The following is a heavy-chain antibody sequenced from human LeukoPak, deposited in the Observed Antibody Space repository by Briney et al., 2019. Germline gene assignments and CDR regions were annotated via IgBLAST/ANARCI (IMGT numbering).Heavy chain of an antibody. CDR1: GFTVSSNY. CDR3: ARLYGGNSEGDY. V-gene: IGHV3-66*02. J-gene: IGHJ4*02. D-gene: IGHD4-23*01. CDR2: IYTGGGT. Sequence: GGSLRLSCAASGFTVSSNYMSWVRQAPGKGLEWVSVIYTGGGTYHADSVKGRFTISRDNYKNTLFLQMDSLRAEDTAVYYCARLYGGNSEGDYWGQGTLVTVSS.